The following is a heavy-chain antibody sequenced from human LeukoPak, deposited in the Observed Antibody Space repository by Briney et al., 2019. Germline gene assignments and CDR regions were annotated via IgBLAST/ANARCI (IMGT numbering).Heavy chain of an antibody. CDR1: GGSISSGVYY. Sequence: SETLSLTCPVSGGSISSGVYYWSWIRQHPGKGLEWIGYIYYSGSAYYNPSLKSRVTISVDTSKNQFSLKLSSVTAADTAVYYCARGVRWLQLSYFDYWGQGTLVTVSS. D-gene: IGHD5-24*01. CDR3: ARGVRWLQLSYFDY. J-gene: IGHJ4*02. CDR2: IYYSGSA. V-gene: IGHV4-31*03.